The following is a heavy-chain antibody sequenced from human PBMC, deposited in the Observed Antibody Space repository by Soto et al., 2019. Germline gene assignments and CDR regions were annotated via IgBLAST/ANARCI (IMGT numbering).Heavy chain of an antibody. Sequence: PGGSLRLSCAASGFTFSSYGMHRVRQAPGKGLEWVAVIWYDGSNKYYADSVKGRFTISRDNSKNTLYLQMNSLRAEDTAVYYCARDPARRGYSYGYIAYWGQGTLVTVAS. D-gene: IGHD5-18*01. CDR3: ARDPARRGYSYGYIAY. V-gene: IGHV3-33*01. J-gene: IGHJ4*02. CDR2: IWYDGSNK. CDR1: GFTFSSYG.